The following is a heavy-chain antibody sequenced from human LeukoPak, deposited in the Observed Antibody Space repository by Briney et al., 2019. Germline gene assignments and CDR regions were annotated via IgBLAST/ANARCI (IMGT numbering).Heavy chain of an antibody. D-gene: IGHD2-8*01. J-gene: IGHJ4*02. Sequence: SETLSLTCTVSGGSISSGSYYWSWIRQPAGKGLEWIGRIYTSGSTNYIPSLKSRVTISVDTSKNQFSLKLRSVAAADTAVYYCARDRGYCTNGVCYKYFDYWGQGTLVTVSS. CDR2: IYTSGST. CDR1: GGSISSGSYY. V-gene: IGHV4-61*02. CDR3: ARDRGYCTNGVCYKYFDY.